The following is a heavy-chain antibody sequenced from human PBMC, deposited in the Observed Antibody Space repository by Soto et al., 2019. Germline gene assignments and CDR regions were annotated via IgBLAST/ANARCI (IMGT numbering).Heavy chain of an antibody. D-gene: IGHD4-17*01. V-gene: IGHV1-18*04. J-gene: IGHJ4*02. CDR3: AREKYEFGDLDYVDY. CDR2: ISPYSGSR. CDR1: GYDFERFP. Sequence: QVQLVQAGGEVKRPGASVKVSCKASGYDFERFPISWVRQARGQGLEWMGLISPYSGSRYYAEKFPGRVTMTTVTDTITACMELRSLTSPDTAGYVCAREKYEFGDLDYVDYWGQGTLVTVSS.